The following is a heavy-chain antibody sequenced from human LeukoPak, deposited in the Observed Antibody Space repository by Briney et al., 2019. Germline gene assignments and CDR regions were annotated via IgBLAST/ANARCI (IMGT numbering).Heavy chain of an antibody. J-gene: IGHJ5*02. CDR1: GGSFSGYY. CDR2: INHSGST. Sequence: PSETLSLTCAVYGGSFSGYYWSWIRQPPGKGLEWIGEINHSGSTNYNPSLKSRVTISVDTSKNQFSLKLSSVTAADTAVYYCARGAPRGLRLFMLKYWFDPWGQGTLVTVSS. D-gene: IGHD4-17*01. CDR3: ARGAPRGLRLFMLKYWFDP. V-gene: IGHV4-34*01.